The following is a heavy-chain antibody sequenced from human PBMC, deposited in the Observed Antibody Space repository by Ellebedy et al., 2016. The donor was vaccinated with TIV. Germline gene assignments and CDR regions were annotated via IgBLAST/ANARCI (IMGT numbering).Heavy chain of an antibody. J-gene: IGHJ4*02. CDR1: GFTFSSLA. D-gene: IGHD5-24*01. CDR3: AKDALRRDGYNYKFDY. V-gene: IGHV3-23*01. Sequence: GESLKISCAASGFTFSSLAMSWVRQAPGKGLEWVSAFSGSGGTTYYADSVKGRFTVSRDNSKSTLYLQMNSLRAEDTAVYYCAKDALRRDGYNYKFDYWGQGTLVTVSS. CDR2: FSGSGGTT.